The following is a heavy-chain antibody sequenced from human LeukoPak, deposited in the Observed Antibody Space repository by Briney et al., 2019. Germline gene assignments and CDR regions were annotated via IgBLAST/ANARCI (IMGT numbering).Heavy chain of an antibody. J-gene: IGHJ6*03. CDR2: ITSGGDNI. CDR1: GFTFSNYY. V-gene: IGHV3-11*01. CDR3: ARDRNYYYMDV. Sequence: PGGSLRLSCAASGFTFSNYYMRWIRQAPGKGLEWISYITSGGDNIYYADSVKGRFTISRDNAKNSLYLQMNSLRAEDTAVYYCARDRNYYYMDVWGKGTTVTVSS.